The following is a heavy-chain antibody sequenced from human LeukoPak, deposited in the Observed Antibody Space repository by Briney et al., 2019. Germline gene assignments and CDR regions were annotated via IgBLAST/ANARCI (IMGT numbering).Heavy chain of an antibody. CDR3: AKDLNLDLDYGGNSPSFDY. CDR2: ISYDGSNK. V-gene: IGHV3-30*18. J-gene: IGHJ4*02. CDR1: GFTFGGYG. D-gene: IGHD4-17*01. Sequence: GGSLRLSCAASGFTFGGYGMHWVRQAPGKGLEWVAVISYDGSNKYYADSVKGRFTISRDNSKNTLYLQMNSLRAEDTAVYYCAKDLNLDLDYGGNSPSFDYWGQGTLVTVSS.